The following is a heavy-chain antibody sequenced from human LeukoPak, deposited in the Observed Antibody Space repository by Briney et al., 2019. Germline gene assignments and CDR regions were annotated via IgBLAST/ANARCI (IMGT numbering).Heavy chain of an antibody. J-gene: IGHJ3*02. D-gene: IGHD1-1*01. V-gene: IGHV4-59*01. CDR3: AGVYYWYGHAFDI. Sequence: SETLSLTCTVSGVSISSYYWSWIRQPPGKGLEWIGYIYYSGSTNYNPSLKSRVTISVDTSKNQFSLKLSSVTAADTAVYYCAGVYYWYGHAFDIWGQGTMVTVSS. CDR2: IYYSGST. CDR1: GVSISSYY.